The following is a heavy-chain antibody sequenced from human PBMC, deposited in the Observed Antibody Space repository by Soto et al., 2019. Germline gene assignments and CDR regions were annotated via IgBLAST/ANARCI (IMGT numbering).Heavy chain of an antibody. CDR1: GFTLSSYS. J-gene: IGHJ3*02. CDR3: ARIRTSGYYYTDAFDI. V-gene: IGHV3-48*01. CDR2: ISDGGRTI. D-gene: IGHD3-22*01. Sequence: PGGSLRLSCTASGFTLSSYSMSWVRQAPGKGLEWVSYISDGGRTIYYADSVKGRFTISRDNAKNSLSLQVNSLRVEDTAVYYCARIRTSGYYYTDAFDIWGQGTMVTVSS.